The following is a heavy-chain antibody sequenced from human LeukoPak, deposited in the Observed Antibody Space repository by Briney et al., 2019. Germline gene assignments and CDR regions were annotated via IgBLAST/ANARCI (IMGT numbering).Heavy chain of an antibody. D-gene: IGHD1-14*01. J-gene: IGHJ6*03. CDR2: IYPGDSDT. CDR1: GYSFTSYW. V-gene: IGHV5-51*01. Sequence: GESLKISCKGSGYSFTSYWIGWVRQMPGEGLEWMGIIYPGDSDTRYSPSFQGQVTISADKSISTAYLQWSSLKASDTAMYYCARQTGKSPGSYYYYMDVWGKGTTVTVSS. CDR3: ARQTGKSPGSYYYYMDV.